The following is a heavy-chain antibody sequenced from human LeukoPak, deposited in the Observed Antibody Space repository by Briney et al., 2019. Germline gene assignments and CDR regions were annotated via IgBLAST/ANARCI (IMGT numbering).Heavy chain of an antibody. V-gene: IGHV3-7*01. CDR2: IDQHGGDK. Sequence: GGSLRLSCAASRFTFRSSWMSWVRQVPGKGLEWVATIDQHGGDKFSVDSVKGRFIISRDNAKNSVYLQMNSLTVEDTAVYYCAGSSLGWFDPWGQGTLVTVSS. D-gene: IGHD7-27*01. J-gene: IGHJ5*02. CDR1: RFTFRSSW. CDR3: AGSSLGWFDP.